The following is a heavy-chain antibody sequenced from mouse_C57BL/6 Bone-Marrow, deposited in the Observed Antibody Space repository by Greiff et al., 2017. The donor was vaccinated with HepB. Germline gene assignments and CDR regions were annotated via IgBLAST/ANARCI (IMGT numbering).Heavy chain of an antibody. V-gene: IGHV5-4*01. CDR2: ISDGGSYT. CDR3: AREGGSVFDF. Sequence: EVQLVESGGGLVKPGGSLKLSCAASGFTFSSYAMSWVRQTPEKRLEWVATISDGGSYTYYPDNVKGRFTISRDNAKNNLYLQMSHLKSEETAMYYCAREGGSVFDFWGQGTTLTVSS. CDR1: GFTFSSYA. J-gene: IGHJ2*01. D-gene: IGHD1-1*01.